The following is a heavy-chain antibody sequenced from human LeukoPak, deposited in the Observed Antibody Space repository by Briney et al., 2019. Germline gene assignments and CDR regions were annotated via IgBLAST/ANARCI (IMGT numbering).Heavy chain of an antibody. J-gene: IGHJ6*03. Sequence: GGSLRLSCAASGFTFSNYWMTWFRQTPGKGLEWVGNIKPDGSEKYYVDSVKGRFTISRDNAKNSLYLQMNSLRAEDTAVYYCARGHFDWLSHYYYYYYMDVWGKGTTVTVSS. CDR3: ARGHFDWLSHYYYYYYMDV. CDR1: GFTFSNYW. D-gene: IGHD3-9*01. CDR2: IKPDGSEK. V-gene: IGHV3-7*04.